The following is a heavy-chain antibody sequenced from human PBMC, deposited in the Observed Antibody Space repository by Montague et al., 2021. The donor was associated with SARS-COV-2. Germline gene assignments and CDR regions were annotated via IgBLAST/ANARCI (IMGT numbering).Heavy chain of an antibody. V-gene: IGHV3-48*03. Sequence: SLRLSCAASGFTFSNYDMNWVRQAPGKGPEWISYISTSAYTTSYAGSVKGRFTISRDNGKNSLYLQMNSLRAKDTAVYYCTRDYRSIVGDGLDIWGQGTKVTVSS. CDR2: ISTSAYTT. J-gene: IGHJ3*02. D-gene: IGHD3-16*02. CDR1: GFTFSNYD. CDR3: TRDYRSIVGDGLDI.